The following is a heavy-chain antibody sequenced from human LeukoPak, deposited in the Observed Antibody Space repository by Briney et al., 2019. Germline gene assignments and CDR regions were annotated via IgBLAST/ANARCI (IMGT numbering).Heavy chain of an antibody. CDR1: GYTFTSYG. J-gene: IGHJ4*02. CDR2: ISAYNGNT. CDR3: ARDVGYCSGGSCPSFDY. V-gene: IGHV1-18*01. Sequence: ASVKVSCKASGYTFTSYGISWVRQAPGQGLEWMGWISAYNGNTSYAQKLQGRVTMTTDTSTSTAYMELRSLRSDDTAVYYCARDVGYCSGGSCPSFDYWGQGTLVTVSS. D-gene: IGHD2-15*01.